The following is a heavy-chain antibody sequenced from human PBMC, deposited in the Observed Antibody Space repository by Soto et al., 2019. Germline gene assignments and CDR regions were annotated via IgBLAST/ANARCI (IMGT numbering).Heavy chain of an antibody. D-gene: IGHD5-12*01. J-gene: IGHJ5*02. CDR2: IIPIFRTP. CDR1: GVTFSSFA. CDR3: ARSTGSGFRPGTHRFNWFDP. Sequence: QVQLVQSGAEVKQPGSSVKVSCQASGVTFSSFAISWVRHAPGQGLEWMGGIIPIFRTPNYAQNLQGRVTITADESTSSVYMELSRLRSEDTAVYYCARSTGSGFRPGTHRFNWFDPWGQGTLVTVSS. V-gene: IGHV1-69*01.